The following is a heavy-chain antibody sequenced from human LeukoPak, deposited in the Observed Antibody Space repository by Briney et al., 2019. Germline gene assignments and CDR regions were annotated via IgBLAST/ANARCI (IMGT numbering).Heavy chain of an antibody. Sequence: PGGSLRLSCAASGFTFSSYPMSWVRQAPGKGLEWVSTITDRGGITYYADSVKGRFTISRDNSKNTLYLQMNSLRAEDTAVYYCTKILPMNENFDYWGQGTLVTVSS. CDR1: GFTFSSYP. D-gene: IGHD1-1*01. J-gene: IGHJ4*02. CDR2: ITDRGGIT. V-gene: IGHV3-23*01. CDR3: TKILPMNENFDY.